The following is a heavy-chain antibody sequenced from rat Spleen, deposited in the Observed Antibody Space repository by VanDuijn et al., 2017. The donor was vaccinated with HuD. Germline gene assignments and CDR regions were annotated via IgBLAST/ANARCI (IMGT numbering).Heavy chain of an antibody. J-gene: IGHJ3*01. CDR2: IKAKSNNYAT. Sequence: EVQVLESGGGLVQPGNSLKLTCATSGFTFSNAWMHWVRQSPEKQLEWVAQIKAKSNNYATDYTESVKGRFTISRDDSKSSIYLQMNNLKEEDTAIYYCACLLCWGQGTLVTVSS. D-gene: IGHD1-12*01. CDR3: ACLLC. CDR1: GFTFSNAW. V-gene: IGHV6-6*01.